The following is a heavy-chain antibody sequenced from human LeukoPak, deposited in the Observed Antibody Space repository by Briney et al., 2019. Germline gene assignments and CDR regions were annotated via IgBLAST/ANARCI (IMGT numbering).Heavy chain of an antibody. D-gene: IGHD5-12*01. CDR2: ISSSSSTI. CDR3: AGGPRGYSGYDSVYFDY. V-gene: IGHV3-48*01. J-gene: IGHJ4*02. CDR1: GFTFSSYS. Sequence: GGSLRLSCAASGFTFSSYSMNWVRQAPGKGLEWVSYISSSSSTIYYADSVKGRFTISRDNAKNSLYLQMNGLRAEDTAVYYCAGGPRGYSGYDSVYFDYWGQGTLVTVSS.